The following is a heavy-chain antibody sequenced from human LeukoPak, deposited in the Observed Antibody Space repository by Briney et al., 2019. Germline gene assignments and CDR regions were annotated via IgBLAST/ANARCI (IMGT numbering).Heavy chain of an antibody. D-gene: IGHD7-27*01. J-gene: IGHJ4*02. CDR2: IRPDGNVA. CDR1: GFSFSENW. V-gene: IGHV3-7*01. Sequence: PGGSLRLSRAASGFSFSENWMSWVRQAPGKGPEWVANIRPDGNVAFHVDFVKGRFSISRDNAKNTLYLQMNGLRVEDTALYYCARDDHWGWDKWGRGTLVTVSS. CDR3: ARDDHWGWDK.